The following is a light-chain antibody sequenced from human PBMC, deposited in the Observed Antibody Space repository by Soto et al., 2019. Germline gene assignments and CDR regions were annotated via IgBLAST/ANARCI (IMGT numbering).Light chain of an antibody. CDR1: SSDVGGYNY. CDR2: EVS. J-gene: IGLJ1*01. V-gene: IGLV2-8*01. CDR3: SSYAGSSNPDV. Sequence: QSVLTQPPSASGSPGQSVTISCTGTSSDVGGYNYVSWYQQHPGKAPKLMIYEVSKRPSGVPDRFSGSKSSNTACLTVSGLHAEDEADYYSSSYAGSSNPDVFGTGTKLTVL.